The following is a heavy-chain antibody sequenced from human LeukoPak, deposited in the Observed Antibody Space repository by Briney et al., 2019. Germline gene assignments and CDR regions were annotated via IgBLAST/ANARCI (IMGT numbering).Heavy chain of an antibody. CDR2: IKQYGSEK. CDR1: GFTFSSYW. Sequence: GRSLRLSCAASGFTFSSYWMSWVRQAPGKGLEWVANIKQYGSEKYYVDSVKGRFTISRDNAKNSLYLQMNSLRAEDTAVYYCARDQGVGGYSYGYYFDYWGQGTLVTVSS. D-gene: IGHD5-18*01. CDR3: ARDQGVGGYSYGYYFDY. J-gene: IGHJ4*02. V-gene: IGHV3-7*01.